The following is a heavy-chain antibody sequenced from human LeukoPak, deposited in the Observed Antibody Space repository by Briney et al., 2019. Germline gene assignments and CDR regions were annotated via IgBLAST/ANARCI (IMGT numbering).Heavy chain of an antibody. V-gene: IGHV3-53*01. Sequence: GGSLRLSCAASGFAVSSNYMTWVRQAPGKGLEWVSFIYSDDDIRHAESVKVRFTMSRDNSQNMVYLQMSSLRVEDTAVYYCARAHQVWESKAYYYYYYMDVWGKGTTVTVSS. J-gene: IGHJ6*03. CDR2: IYSDDDI. CDR1: GFAVSSNY. CDR3: ARAHQVWESKAYYYYYYMDV. D-gene: IGHD5-18*01.